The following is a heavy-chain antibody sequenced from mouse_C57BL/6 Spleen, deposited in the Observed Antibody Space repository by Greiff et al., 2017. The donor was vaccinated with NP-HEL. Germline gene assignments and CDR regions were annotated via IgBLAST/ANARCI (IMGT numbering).Heavy chain of an antibody. J-gene: IGHJ2*01. CDR2: IDPETGGT. V-gene: IGHV1-15*01. CDR1: GYTFTDYE. CDR3: TRRGATVVAHYFDY. Sequence: VQLVESGAELVRPGASVTLSCKASGYTFTDYEMHWVKQTPVHGLEWIGAIDPETGGTAYNQKFKGKAILTADKSSSTAYMELRSLTSEDSAVYYCTRRGATVVAHYFDYWGQGTTLTVSS. D-gene: IGHD1-1*01.